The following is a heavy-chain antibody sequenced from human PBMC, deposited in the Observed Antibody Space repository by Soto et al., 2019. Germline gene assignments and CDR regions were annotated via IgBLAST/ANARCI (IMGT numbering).Heavy chain of an antibody. J-gene: IGHJ4*02. CDR1: GFTFSSYG. V-gene: IGHV3-30*18. D-gene: IGHD6-19*01. CDR2: ISYDGSNK. CDR3: AKAPALEQWLVIDY. Sequence: GGYLRLSCAASGFTFSSYGMHWVRQAPGKGLEWVAVISYDGSNKYYADSVKGRFTISRDNSKNTLYLQMNSLRAEDTAVYYCAKAPALEQWLVIDYWGQGTLVTVSS.